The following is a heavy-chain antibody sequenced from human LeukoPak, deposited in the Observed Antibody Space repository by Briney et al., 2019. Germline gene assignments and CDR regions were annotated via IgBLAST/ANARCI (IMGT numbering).Heavy chain of an antibody. CDR2: ISAYNGNT. CDR1: GYTFTSYG. Sequence: ASVKVSCKASGYTFTSYGISWVRQAPGQGLEWMGWISAYNGNTNYAQKLQGRVTMTTDTSTSTAYMELRSLRSDDTAVYYCARDHYYDSSASGDAFDIWGQGTMVTVFS. CDR3: ARDHYYDSSASGDAFDI. D-gene: IGHD3-22*01. V-gene: IGHV1-18*01. J-gene: IGHJ3*02.